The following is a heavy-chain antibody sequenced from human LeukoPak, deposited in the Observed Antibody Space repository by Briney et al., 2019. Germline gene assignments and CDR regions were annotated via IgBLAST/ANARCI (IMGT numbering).Heavy chain of an antibody. CDR1: GFTFDDYA. Sequence: GGSLRLFCAASGFTFDDYAMHWVRQAPGKGLEWVSGISWNSGSIGYADSVKGRFTISRDNAKNSLYLQMNSLRAEDTALYYCAKAADSSGIEGYFDYWGQGTLVTVSS. CDR3: AKAADSSGIEGYFDY. J-gene: IGHJ4*02. V-gene: IGHV3-9*01. CDR2: ISWNSGSI. D-gene: IGHD3-22*01.